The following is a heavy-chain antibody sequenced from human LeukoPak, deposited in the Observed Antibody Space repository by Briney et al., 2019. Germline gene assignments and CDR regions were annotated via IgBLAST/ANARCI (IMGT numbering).Heavy chain of an antibody. CDR1: GGSFSSSY. D-gene: IGHD6-13*01. CDR2: IFHSGST. CDR3: ARSWFSTGPADY. J-gene: IGHJ4*02. Sequence: SETLSLTCAVYGGSFSSSYWGWIRQPPGKGLGWIGSIFHSGSTYYNPSLKSRVTISVDTSKNQFSLKLTSVTAADTAVYYCARSWFSTGPADYWGQGTLVTVSS. V-gene: IGHV4-34*12.